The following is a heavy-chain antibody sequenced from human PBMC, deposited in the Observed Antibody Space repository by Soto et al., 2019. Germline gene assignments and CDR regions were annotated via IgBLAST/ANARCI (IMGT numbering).Heavy chain of an antibody. D-gene: IGHD3-10*01. CDR2: IYYSGST. V-gene: IGHV4-39*07. Sequence: SETLSLTCSVSGGSINSSSYFWCWVRQPPGKGLEWIGSIYYSGSTYYNPSLKSRVTISVDTSKNQFSLKLSSVTAADTAVYYCARDPGWFGESPAYYFDYWGQGTLVTVSS. CDR1: GGSINSSSYF. CDR3: ARDPGWFGESPAYYFDY. J-gene: IGHJ4*02.